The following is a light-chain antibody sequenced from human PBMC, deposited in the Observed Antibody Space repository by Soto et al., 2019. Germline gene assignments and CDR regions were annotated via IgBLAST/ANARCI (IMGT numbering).Light chain of an antibody. J-gene: IGKJ5*01. CDR3: QQHNQWPIT. Sequence: DIQMTQSPSTLSACIRDRVTITCRASQSLSTWLAWYQHKPGTAPKLLIFDASSLESGVPSRFSGSGSGTEFTPTISSLQPEDSAVYYCQQHNQWPITFGQGTRLEI. CDR2: DAS. CDR1: QSLSTW. V-gene: IGKV1-5*01.